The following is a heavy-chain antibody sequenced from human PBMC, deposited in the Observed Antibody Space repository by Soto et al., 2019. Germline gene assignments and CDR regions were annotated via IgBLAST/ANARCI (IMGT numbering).Heavy chain of an antibody. CDR3: IKEITTGGLDY. J-gene: IGHJ4*01. D-gene: IGHD1-1*01. CDR2: IISKSGTI. Sequence: SLLFSCAVSVFSFDDQGMHWIRQAPGKGLEWVSGIISKSGTIGYADSVKGRFTISRDNAKNSLYLQMNSLRADDTALYFCIKEITTGGLDYWGQGTMVTVSS. V-gene: IGHV3-9*01. CDR1: VFSFDDQG.